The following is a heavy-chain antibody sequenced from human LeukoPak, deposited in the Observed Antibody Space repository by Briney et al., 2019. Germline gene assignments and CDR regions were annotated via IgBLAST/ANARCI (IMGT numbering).Heavy chain of an antibody. Sequence: ASVKVSCKASGYTFTSYGISWVRQDPGQGLEWMGWISAYNGNTNYAQKLQGRVTMTTDTSTSTAYMELRSLRSDDTAVYYCARGMGITIFGVVIIQAFDYWGQGTLVTVSS. D-gene: IGHD3-3*01. CDR2: ISAYNGNT. CDR1: GYTFTSYG. J-gene: IGHJ4*02. V-gene: IGHV1-18*01. CDR3: ARGMGITIFGVVIIQAFDY.